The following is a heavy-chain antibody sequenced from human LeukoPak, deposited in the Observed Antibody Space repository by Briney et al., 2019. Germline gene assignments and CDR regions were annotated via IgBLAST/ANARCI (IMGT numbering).Heavy chain of an antibody. J-gene: IGHJ6*02. CDR1: GSTFSSYA. CDR2: IIPIFGIA. CDR3: RCHSSSYYYGMDV. Sequence: SVKVSCKASGSTFSSYAISWVRQAPGQGLEWMGRIIPIFGIANYAQKFQGRVTITADKSTSTAYMELSSLRSEDTAVYYCRCHSSSYYYGMDVWGQGTTVTVSS. V-gene: IGHV1-69*04. D-gene: IGHD6-13*01.